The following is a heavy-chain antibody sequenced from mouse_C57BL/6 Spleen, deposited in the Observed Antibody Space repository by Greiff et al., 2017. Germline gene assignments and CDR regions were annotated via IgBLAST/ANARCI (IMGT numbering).Heavy chain of an antibody. CDR3: ARHEGYPYYAMDY. CDR1: GFTFSDYY. Sequence: EVQGVESGGGLVQPGGSLKLSCAASGFTFSDYYMYWVRQTPEKRLEWVAYISNGGGSTYYPDTVKGRFTISRDNAKNTLYLQMSRLKSEDTAMYYCARHEGYPYYAMDYWGQGTSVTVSS. CDR2: ISNGGGST. V-gene: IGHV5-12*01. J-gene: IGHJ4*01. D-gene: IGHD2-14*01.